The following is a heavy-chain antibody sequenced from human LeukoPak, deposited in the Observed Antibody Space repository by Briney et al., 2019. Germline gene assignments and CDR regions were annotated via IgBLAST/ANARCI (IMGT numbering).Heavy chain of an antibody. CDR1: GGSFSGYY. J-gene: IGHJ4*02. CDR2: INHSGST. Sequence: SETLSLTCAVYGGSFSGYYWSWIRQPPGKGLEWIGEINHSGSTNYNPSLKSRVTISVDTSKNQFSPKLSSVTAADTAVYYCARVGYSYGYELFDYWGQGTLDTVSS. V-gene: IGHV4-34*01. D-gene: IGHD5-18*01. CDR3: ARVGYSYGYELFDY.